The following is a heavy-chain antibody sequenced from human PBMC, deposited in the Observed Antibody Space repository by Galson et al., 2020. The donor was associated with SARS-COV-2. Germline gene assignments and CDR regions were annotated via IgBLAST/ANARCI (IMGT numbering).Heavy chain of an antibody. J-gene: IGHJ4*02. CDR3: ARASGARLHYFFDY. Sequence: ETSETLSLTCIVSSDSISSYYWSWIRQPAGKGLEWIGRIYTFGNTNYNPSLKSRVTMSIDTSKNQFSLKLSSVTAADTAVYYCARASGARLHYFFDYWGQGTLVTVSS. D-gene: IGHD1-26*01. V-gene: IGHV4-4*07. CDR1: SDSISSYY. CDR2: IYTFGNT.